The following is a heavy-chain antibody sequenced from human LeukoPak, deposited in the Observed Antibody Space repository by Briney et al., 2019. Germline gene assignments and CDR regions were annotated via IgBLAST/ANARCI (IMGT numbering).Heavy chain of an antibody. CDR2: IRYDGSNK. V-gene: IGHV3-30*02. CDR3: TKDRSIITIFGVARRDYYMDV. Sequence: GSLRLSCAASGFTFSNYGMHWVRQAPGKGLERGAFIRYDGSNKYYADSVKGRFTISRDNSKNTMYLQMNSLRDEDTAVYYCTKDRSIITIFGVARRDYYMDVWGKGTTVTVSS. D-gene: IGHD3-3*01. CDR1: GFTFSNYG. J-gene: IGHJ6*03.